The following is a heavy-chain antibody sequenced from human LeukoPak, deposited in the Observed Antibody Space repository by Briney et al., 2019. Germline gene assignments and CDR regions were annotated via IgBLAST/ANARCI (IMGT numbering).Heavy chain of an antibody. D-gene: IGHD3-10*01. CDR1: GLSFGSYW. V-gene: IGHV3-7*01. CDR2: ISQDGGDI. J-gene: IGHJ4*02. CDR3: ARDAFGDFSY. Sequence: GESLRLSCVASGLSFGSYWMDWVRQAPGKGLEWVANISQDGGDIHYVDSVKGRFTISRDNAKNSVYLQMHSLRAEDTAMYYCARDAFGDFSYWGQGIPVT.